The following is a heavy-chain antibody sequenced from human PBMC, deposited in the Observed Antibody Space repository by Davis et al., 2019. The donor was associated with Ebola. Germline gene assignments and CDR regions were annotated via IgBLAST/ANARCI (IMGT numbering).Heavy chain of an antibody. CDR3: ARDPNWARNGYYFDY. D-gene: IGHD1-1*01. Sequence: GESLKISCAASGFTCSSYAMHWVRQAPGKGLEWVAVISYDGSNKYYADSVKGRFTISRDNSKNTLYLQMNSLRAEDTAVYYCARDPNWARNGYYFDYWGQGTLVTVSS. V-gene: IGHV3-30-3*01. CDR2: ISYDGSNK. J-gene: IGHJ4*02. CDR1: GFTCSSYA.